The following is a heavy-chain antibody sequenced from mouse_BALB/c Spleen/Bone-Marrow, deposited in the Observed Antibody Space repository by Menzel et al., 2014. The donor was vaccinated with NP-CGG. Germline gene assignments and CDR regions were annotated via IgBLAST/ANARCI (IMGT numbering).Heavy chain of an antibody. CDR3: ARNGDAWFAY. Sequence: QVQLQQSGPGLVQPSQSLSITCTVSGFSLTSYGVHWVRQSSGKGLDWLGVIWSGGSTDYNAAFISRLSIIKDNSKSQVFFKMNSLQANDTDIYYCARNGDAWFAYWGQGTLVTVSA. CDR2: IWSGGST. J-gene: IGHJ3*01. V-gene: IGHV2-2*02. D-gene: IGHD3-3*01. CDR1: GFSLTSYG.